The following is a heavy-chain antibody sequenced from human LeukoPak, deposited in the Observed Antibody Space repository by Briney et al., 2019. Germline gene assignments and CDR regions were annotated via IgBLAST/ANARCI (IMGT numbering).Heavy chain of an antibody. V-gene: IGHV3-21*01. D-gene: IGHD2-2*01. CDR3: ARDSSTIIDY. J-gene: IGHJ4*02. CDR2: ISSSSSYI. CDR1: GFTSSTYS. Sequence: PGGSLRLSCAASGFTSSTYSMNWVRQAPGKGLEWVSSISSSSSYIYYTDSVKGRFTISRDNAKNSLYLQMNSLRAEDTAVYYCARDSSTIIDYWGQGTLVTVSS.